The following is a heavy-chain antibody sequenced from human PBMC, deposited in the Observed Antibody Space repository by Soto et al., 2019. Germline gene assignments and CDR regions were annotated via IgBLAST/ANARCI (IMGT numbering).Heavy chain of an antibody. CDR1: GFTFSSYS. D-gene: IGHD3-22*01. V-gene: IGHV3-48*02. J-gene: IGHJ4*02. CDR2: ISSSSSTI. CDR3: ARDEDYYDSSGYSDFDY. Sequence: PGGSLRLSCAASGFTFSSYSMNWVRQAPGKGLEWVPYISSSSSTIYYADSVKGRFTISRDNAKNSLYLQMDSLRDEDTAVYYCARDEDYYDSSGYSDFDYWGQGTLVTVSS.